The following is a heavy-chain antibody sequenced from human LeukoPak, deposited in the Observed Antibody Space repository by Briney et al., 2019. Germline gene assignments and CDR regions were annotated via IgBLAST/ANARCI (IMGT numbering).Heavy chain of an antibody. J-gene: IGHJ4*02. Sequence: PSETLSLTCTVSGGSISSYYWSWIRQPPGKGLEWIGYTYYSGSTNYNPSLKSRVTISVDTSKNQFSLKLSSVTAADTAVYYCARDHYYDSGSSYFDYWGQGTLVTVSS. CDR2: TYYSGST. CDR3: ARDHYYDSGSSYFDY. V-gene: IGHV4-59*01. CDR1: GGSISSYY. D-gene: IGHD3-10*01.